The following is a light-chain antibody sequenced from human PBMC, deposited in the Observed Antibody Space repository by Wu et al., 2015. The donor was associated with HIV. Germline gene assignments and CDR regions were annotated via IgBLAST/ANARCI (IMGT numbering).Light chain of an antibody. Sequence: EIVMTQSPATLSVSPGERATLSCRASQSVSSKLVWYQQRPGQAPRLLIYGASTRATGIPARFSGSGSGTEFTLTISSMQSEDFAVYYRQHYNNWQTFGQGTKVEIK. CDR1: QSVSSK. CDR3: QHYNNWQT. J-gene: IGKJ1*01. V-gene: IGKV3-15*01. CDR2: GAS.